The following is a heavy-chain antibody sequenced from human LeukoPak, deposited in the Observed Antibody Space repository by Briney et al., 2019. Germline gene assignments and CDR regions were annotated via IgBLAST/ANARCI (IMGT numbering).Heavy chain of an antibody. Sequence: GGSLRLSCAASGFTFSSYGMHWVRQAPGKGLEWVAVISYDGSNKYYADSVRGRFTISRDNSKNTLYLQMNSLRAEDTAVYYCARVGKLWFGTNWFDPWGQGTLVTVSS. CDR1: GFTFSSYG. V-gene: IGHV3-30*03. D-gene: IGHD3-10*01. CDR3: ARVGKLWFGTNWFDP. J-gene: IGHJ5*02. CDR2: ISYDGSNK.